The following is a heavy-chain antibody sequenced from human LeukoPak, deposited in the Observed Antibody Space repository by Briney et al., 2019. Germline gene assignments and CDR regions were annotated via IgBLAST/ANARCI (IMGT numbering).Heavy chain of an antibody. CDR1: GFTFSSYD. V-gene: IGHV3-48*03. D-gene: IGHD6-19*01. Sequence: PGGSLRLSCAASGFTFSSYDMNWVRQAPGKGLEWVSYISSSGSGSTKFYADSVKGRFTISRDNAENSLYLQMSSPRVEDTAVYYCARDREFSSGWYFDNWGQGTLVTVSS. CDR2: ISSSGSGSTK. CDR3: ARDREFSSGWYFDN. J-gene: IGHJ4*02.